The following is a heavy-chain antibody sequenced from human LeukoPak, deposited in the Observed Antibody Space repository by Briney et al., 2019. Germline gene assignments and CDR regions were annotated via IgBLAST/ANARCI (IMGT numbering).Heavy chain of an antibody. J-gene: IGHJ3*02. V-gene: IGHV1-2*02. CDR3: ARAATIRGGAFDI. CDR1: GYTFTCYY. Sequence: GASVKVSCKASGYTFTCYYMHWVRQAPGQGLEWMGWINPNSGGTNYAQKFQGRVTMTRDTSISTAYMKLSRLRSDDTAVYYCARAATIRGGAFDIWGQGTMVTVSS. CDR2: INPNSGGT. D-gene: IGHD5-24*01.